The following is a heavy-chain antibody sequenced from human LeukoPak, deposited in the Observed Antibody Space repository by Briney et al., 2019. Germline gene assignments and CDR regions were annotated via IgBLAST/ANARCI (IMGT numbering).Heavy chain of an antibody. J-gene: IGHJ4*02. CDR2: ISAYNGNT. CDR1: GYTFTSYG. V-gene: IGHV1-18*01. Sequence: ASVKVSCKASGYTFTSYGISWVRQAPGQRLEWMGWISAYNGNTNYAQKLQGRVTMTTDTSTSTAYMELRSLRSDDTAVYYCARDLRRYCSSTSCVPPYWGQGTLVTVSS. CDR3: ARDLRRYCSSTSCVPPY. D-gene: IGHD2-2*01.